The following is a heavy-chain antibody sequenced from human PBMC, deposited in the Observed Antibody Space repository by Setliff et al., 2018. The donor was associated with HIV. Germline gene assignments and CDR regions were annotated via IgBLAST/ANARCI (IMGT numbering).Heavy chain of an antibody. Sequence: ASVKVSCKSSGYDFDFYYVHWVRQAPGQGFEWMGVINPTAGSTTYAQRFGGRVTMTRDTSTRTMDMELSSLRSEDTAVYHCASHAKTVDNGLLDHWGQGTLVTVSS. CDR3: ASHAKTVDNGLLDH. CDR1: GYDFDFYY. J-gene: IGHJ4*02. V-gene: IGHV1-46*02. D-gene: IGHD6-19*01. CDR2: INPTAGST.